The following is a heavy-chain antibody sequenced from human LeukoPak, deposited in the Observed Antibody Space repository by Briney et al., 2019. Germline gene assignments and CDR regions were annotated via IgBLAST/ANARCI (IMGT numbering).Heavy chain of an antibody. CDR2: FDPEDGET. CDR3: ATGEQLAPPFDY. Sequence: ASVKVSCKVSGYTLTELSMHWVRQAPGKGLEWMGGFDPEDGETIYAQKFQGRVTMTEDTSTDTAYMELSSLRSEDTAVYYCATGEQLAPPFDYWGQGTLVTVSS. V-gene: IGHV1-24*01. J-gene: IGHJ4*02. CDR1: GYTLTELS. D-gene: IGHD6-6*01.